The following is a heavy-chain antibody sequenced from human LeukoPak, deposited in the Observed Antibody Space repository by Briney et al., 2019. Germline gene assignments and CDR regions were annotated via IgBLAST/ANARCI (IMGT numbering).Heavy chain of an antibody. CDR3: ARGFYYDFWSGYLPTFDY. CDR2: INHSGST. V-gene: IGHV4-34*01. D-gene: IGHD3-3*01. J-gene: IGHJ4*02. CDR1: GGSFSGYY. Sequence: RSSETLSLTCAVYGGSFSGYYWSWIRQPPGKGLEWIGEINHSGSTNYNPSLKSRVTISVDTSKNQFSLKLSSVTAADTAVYYCARGFYYDFWSGYLPTFDYWGQGTLVTVSS.